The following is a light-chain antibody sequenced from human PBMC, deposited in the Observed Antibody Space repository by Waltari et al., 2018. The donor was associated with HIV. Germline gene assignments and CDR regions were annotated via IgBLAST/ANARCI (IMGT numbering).Light chain of an antibody. V-gene: IGLV3-21*02. CDR3: QVWDMDADLPI. CDR2: DDD. J-gene: IGLJ2*01. CDR1: KIGRKS. Sequence: SYVLTQPPSLSVAPGQTATLPCGGDKIGRKSVHWYQQKPGQAPILVIFDDDDRPSGIPDVFSGSNSGNTATLTITRVEAGHEADYYCQVWDMDADLPIFGGGTTLTVL.